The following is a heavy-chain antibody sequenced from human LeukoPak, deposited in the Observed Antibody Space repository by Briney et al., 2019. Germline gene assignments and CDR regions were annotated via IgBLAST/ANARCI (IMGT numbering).Heavy chain of an antibody. V-gene: IGHV4-59*01. D-gene: IGHD3-16*01. J-gene: IGHJ4*02. CDR1: GGSISSYY. CDR3: ARVRGSLGGELFVY. CDR2: IYYSGST. Sequence: SETLSLTCTVSGGSISSYYWSWIRQPPGKGLEWIGYIYYSGSTNYNPSLKSRVTISVDTSKNQFSLKLSSVTAADTAVYYCARVRGSLGGELFVYWGQGTLVTVSS.